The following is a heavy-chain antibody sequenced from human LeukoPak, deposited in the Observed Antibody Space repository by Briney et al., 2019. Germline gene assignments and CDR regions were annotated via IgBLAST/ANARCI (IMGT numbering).Heavy chain of an antibody. CDR3: AKVAAATRSSYYYYMDV. D-gene: IGHD6-25*01. J-gene: IGHJ6*03. CDR1: GFTFSSYG. Sequence: GGSLLLSCAASGFTFSSYGMHWVRQAPGKGLEWVAFIRYDGSNKYYADSVKGRFTISRDNSKNTLYLQMNSLRAEDTAVYYCAKVAAATRSSYYYYMDVWGKGTTVTISS. V-gene: IGHV3-30*02. CDR2: IRYDGSNK.